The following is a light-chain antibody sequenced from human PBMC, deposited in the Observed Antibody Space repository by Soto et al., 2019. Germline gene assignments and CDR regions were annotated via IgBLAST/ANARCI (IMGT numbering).Light chain of an antibody. Sequence: QSVLTQPASVSWSPGQSITISCTGTSSDVGGYNYVSWYQHHPGKAPKLLTYDVSNRPSGVSNRFSGSKSDNTASLTISGLQPEDEADYYCSSYTTSNTRQIVFGTGTKVTVL. CDR2: DVS. V-gene: IGLV2-14*03. CDR3: SSYTTSNTRQIV. J-gene: IGLJ1*01. CDR1: SSDVGGYNY.